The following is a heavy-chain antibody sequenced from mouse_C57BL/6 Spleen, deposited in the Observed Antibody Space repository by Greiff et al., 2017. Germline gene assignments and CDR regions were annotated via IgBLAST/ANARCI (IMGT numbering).Heavy chain of an antibody. D-gene: IGHD2-2*01. Sequence: VQLQQSGAELVRPGASVKLSCTASGFNIKDDYMHWVKQRPEQGLEWIGWIDPENGDTAYASKFQGKATITADTSSNTAYLQLSSLTSEDTAVYYCTSMVTTDRYYAMDYWGQGTSVTVSS. J-gene: IGHJ4*01. CDR1: GFNIKDDY. CDR3: TSMVTTDRYYAMDY. V-gene: IGHV14-4*01. CDR2: IDPENGDT.